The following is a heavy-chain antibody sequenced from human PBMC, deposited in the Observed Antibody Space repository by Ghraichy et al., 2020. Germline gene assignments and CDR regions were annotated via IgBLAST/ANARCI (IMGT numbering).Heavy chain of an antibody. CDR2: ISSSGSTK. V-gene: IGHV3-48*03. J-gene: IGHJ5*02. Sequence: GGSLRLSCAASGFSFRNYAMNWVRQAPGKGLEWVSHISSSGSTKYYADSVKGRFTISRDNAKNSLFLQMNSLRAEDTATYYCARDLSYGDYVFPWGQGTLVTVSS. CDR1: GFSFRNYA. CDR3: ARDLSYGDYVFP. D-gene: IGHD4-17*01.